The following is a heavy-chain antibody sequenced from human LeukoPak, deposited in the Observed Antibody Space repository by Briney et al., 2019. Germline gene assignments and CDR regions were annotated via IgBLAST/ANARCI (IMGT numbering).Heavy chain of an antibody. J-gene: IGHJ4*02. Sequence: PSETLSLTCTVSGGSISSSSYYWGWIRQPPGKGLEWIGSIYYSGSTYYNPSLKSRVTISVDTSKNQFSLKLSSVTDANTAVYYCARQKVGATYFDYWGQRTLVTVSS. D-gene: IGHD1-26*01. V-gene: IGHV4-39*01. CDR3: ARQKVGATYFDY. CDR2: IYYSGST. CDR1: GGSISSSSYY.